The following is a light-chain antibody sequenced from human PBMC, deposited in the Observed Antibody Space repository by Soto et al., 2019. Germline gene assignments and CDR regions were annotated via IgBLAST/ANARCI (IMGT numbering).Light chain of an antibody. J-gene: IGKJ4*01. CDR3: QESYSTPRA. Sequence: IQLTQSPSSLCASVLDIFTITCRTSQNINIFLNWYQQKAGRAPMVVISAASNLESGVPARFSGRGSGTEFTLTISNMQPGDFATYYCQESYSTPRAFGEGTKVDIK. CDR1: QNINIF. CDR2: AAS. V-gene: IGKV1-39*01.